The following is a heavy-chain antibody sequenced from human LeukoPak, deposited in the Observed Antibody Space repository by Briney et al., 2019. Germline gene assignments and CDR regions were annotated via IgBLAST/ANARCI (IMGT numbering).Heavy chain of an antibody. V-gene: IGHV4-4*07. D-gene: IGHD3-9*01. Sequence: SETLPLTCTVSGGSISSYYWSWIRQPAGKGLEWIGRIYTSGSTNYNPSLKSRVTMSVDTSKNQFSLKLSSVTTADTAVYYCARDRGRLRYFDTFDYWGQGTLVTVSS. CDR1: GGSISSYY. CDR2: IYTSGST. CDR3: ARDRGRLRYFDTFDY. J-gene: IGHJ4*02.